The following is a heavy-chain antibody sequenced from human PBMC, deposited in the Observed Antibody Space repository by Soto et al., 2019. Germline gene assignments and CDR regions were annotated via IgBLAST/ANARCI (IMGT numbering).Heavy chain of an antibody. Sequence: ASVKVSCKASGYTFTSYAMHWVRQAPGQRLEWMGWINAGNGNTKYSQKFQGRVTITRDTSASTAYMELSSLRSEDTAVYYCATRDGSGSYYDYYYYGMDVWGQGTTVNVS. V-gene: IGHV1-3*01. CDR1: GYTFTSYA. CDR3: ATRDGSGSYYDYYYYGMDV. CDR2: INAGNGNT. D-gene: IGHD3-10*01. J-gene: IGHJ6*02.